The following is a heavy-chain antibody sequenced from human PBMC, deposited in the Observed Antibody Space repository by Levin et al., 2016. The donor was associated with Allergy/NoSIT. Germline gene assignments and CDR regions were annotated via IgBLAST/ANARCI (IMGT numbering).Heavy chain of an antibody. V-gene: IGHV1-46*01. Sequence: ASVKVSCKASGYTFTSYYMHWVRQAPGQGLEWMGIINPSGGSTSYAQKFQGRVTMTRDTSTSTVYMELSSLRSEDTAVYYCARESAAGYYYYGMDVWGQGTTVTVSS. CDR3: ARESAAGYYYYGMDV. CDR1: GYTFTSYY. CDR2: INPSGGST. J-gene: IGHJ6*02. D-gene: IGHD6-19*01.